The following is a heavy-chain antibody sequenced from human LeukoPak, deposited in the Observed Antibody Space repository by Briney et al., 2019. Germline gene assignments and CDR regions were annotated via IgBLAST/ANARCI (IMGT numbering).Heavy chain of an antibody. V-gene: IGHV3-11*04. J-gene: IGHJ4*02. D-gene: IGHD3-10*01. Sequence: GGSLRLSCDASGFIFSDYYMTWVRQAPGKGLELISYISNPSSTRYYADSVKGRFTISRDNAKNSLHLQMNSLRAEDTAVYYCAICGDGLPCDFDYWGQGTLVTVSS. CDR3: AICGDGLPCDFDY. CDR1: GFIFSDYY. CDR2: ISNPSSTR.